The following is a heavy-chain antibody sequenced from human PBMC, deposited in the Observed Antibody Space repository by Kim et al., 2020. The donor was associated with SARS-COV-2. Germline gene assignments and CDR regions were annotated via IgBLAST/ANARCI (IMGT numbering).Heavy chain of an antibody. Sequence: SETLSLTCTVSGGSINSGDHYWTWIRQPAGKGLEWIGRIHTSGNTNYNPSLKSRVTISADTSKRQFSLKVTSVTAADSAVYFCARDGGDYYDIVTDQPYFHYYGMDVWGQGTTVTVSS. CDR2: IHTSGNT. V-gene: IGHV4-61*02. CDR1: GGSINSGDHY. J-gene: IGHJ6*02. D-gene: IGHD3-9*01. CDR3: ARDGGDYYDIVTDQPYFHYYGMDV.